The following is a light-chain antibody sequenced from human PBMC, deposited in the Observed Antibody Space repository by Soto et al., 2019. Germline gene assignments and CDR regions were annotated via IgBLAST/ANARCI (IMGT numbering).Light chain of an antibody. Sequence: DIQMTQSPSTLFASVGDRVTITCRASQSISSWLAWYQQKPGKAPKLLIYKASSLESGVPSRFSGSGSGTEFPLTISSLQPDDFATYYCQQYNSYSPYTFGQGTKLEIK. CDR2: KAS. J-gene: IGKJ2*01. CDR3: QQYNSYSPYT. V-gene: IGKV1-5*03. CDR1: QSISSW.